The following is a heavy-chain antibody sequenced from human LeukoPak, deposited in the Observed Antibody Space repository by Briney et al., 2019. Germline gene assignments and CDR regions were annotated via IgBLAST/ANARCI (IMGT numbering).Heavy chain of an antibody. J-gene: IGHJ4*02. CDR3: ATARNFRFEY. Sequence: GGSLRPSCATSGLTFRTTWMHWVRQAPGKGLMWVSRMNGEGTTIDYADSVKGRFTVSRDYAKNTLFLQMNNLRTEDTALYFCATARNFRFEYWGQGSLVIVSA. D-gene: IGHD1-7*01. V-gene: IGHV3-74*01. CDR2: MNGEGTTI. CDR1: GLTFRTTW.